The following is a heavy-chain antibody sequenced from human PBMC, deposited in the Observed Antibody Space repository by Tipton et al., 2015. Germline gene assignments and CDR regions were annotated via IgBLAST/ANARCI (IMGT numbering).Heavy chain of an antibody. CDR3: ARARGRHGVLFDS. CDR1: SDSISKYY. J-gene: IGHJ4*02. Sequence: TLSLTCSVSSDSISKYYWSWIRQPPGKELEWIGYIQYSGSTNYNPSLKSRVTISVDTSKTQFSLKMSSVAASDTAVYYCARARGRHGVLFDSWGQGILVTVSS. CDR2: IQYSGST. D-gene: IGHD4-17*01. V-gene: IGHV4-59*07.